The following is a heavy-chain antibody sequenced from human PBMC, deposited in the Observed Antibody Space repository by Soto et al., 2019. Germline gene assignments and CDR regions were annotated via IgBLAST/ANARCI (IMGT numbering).Heavy chain of an antibody. V-gene: IGHV3-53*01. CDR2: IYSGGTT. CDR1: GFSVSSKY. J-gene: IGHJ6*02. Sequence: GGSLRLSCAASGFSVSSKYMNWVRQAPGKGLEWVSVIYSGGTTYYADSVKGRFTISRDNSKSTLYLQMNSLRAEDTALYYCAKGRSYYYYYGVDVWGQGTTVTVSS. CDR3: AKGRSYYYYYGVDV.